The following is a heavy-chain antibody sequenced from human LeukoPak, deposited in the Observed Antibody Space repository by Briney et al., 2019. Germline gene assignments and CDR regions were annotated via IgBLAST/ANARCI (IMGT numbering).Heavy chain of an antibody. CDR3: AKERDYGPADY. J-gene: IGHJ4*02. CDR1: GFIFNKHA. V-gene: IGHV3-23*01. CDR2: LSGSGGST. Sequence: GVSLRLSCAASGFIFNKHAMSWVRQAPGKGLEWVSGLSGSGGSTDYADSVKGRFTVSRDNSKNTLFLQMNSLRAEDTAIYYCAKERDYGPADYWGQGTPVTVSS. D-gene: IGHD4/OR15-4a*01.